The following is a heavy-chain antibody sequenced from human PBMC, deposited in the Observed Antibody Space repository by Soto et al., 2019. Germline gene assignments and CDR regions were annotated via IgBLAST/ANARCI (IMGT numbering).Heavy chain of an antibody. CDR2: ISGTSRSI. J-gene: IGHJ3*02. Sequence: QVQLVESGGGLVKPGGSLRLSCAASAFRFSDYYMSWIRQAPGKGPEWVSYISGTSRSIYYADSVEGRFTISRDNNKNFLYLQMHSLRAEDTAVYFCARDGIFYDNTDYSGFDIWGQGTVVTVSS. V-gene: IGHV3-11*01. CDR3: ARDGIFYDNTDYSGFDI. D-gene: IGHD3-22*01. CDR1: AFRFSDYY.